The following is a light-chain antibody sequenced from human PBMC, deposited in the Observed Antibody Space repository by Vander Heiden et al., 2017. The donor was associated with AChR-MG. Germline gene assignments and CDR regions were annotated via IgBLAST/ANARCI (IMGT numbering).Light chain of an antibody. CDR2: DAS. V-gene: IGKV3-11*01. CDR3: QQRGNWPWT. CDR1: QSVSSY. J-gene: IGKJ1*01. Sequence: DMLLTQSPATLSLSPGERATLSCRASQSVSSYLAWYQQKPGQAPRLLIYDASNRATGIPARFSGSGSGTDFTLTISSLEPEDFAVYYCQQRGNWPWTFGQGTKVEIK.